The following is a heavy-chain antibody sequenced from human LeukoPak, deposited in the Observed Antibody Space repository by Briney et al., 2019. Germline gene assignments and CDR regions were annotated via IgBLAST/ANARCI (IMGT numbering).Heavy chain of an antibody. J-gene: IGHJ4*02. CDR2: IYYSGST. CDR1: GGSISSGDYY. Sequence: SETLSLTCTVSGGSISSGDYYWSWIRQPPGKGLEWIGYIYYSGSTYYNPSLKSRVTISVDTSKNQSSLKLSSVTAADTAVYYCARRTRSTKAFDYWGQGTLVTVSS. V-gene: IGHV4-30-4*08. CDR3: ARRTRSTKAFDY. D-gene: IGHD2-2*01.